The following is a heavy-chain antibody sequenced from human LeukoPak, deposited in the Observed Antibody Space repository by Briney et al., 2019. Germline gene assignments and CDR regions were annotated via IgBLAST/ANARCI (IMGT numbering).Heavy chain of an antibody. V-gene: IGHV3-7*01. CDR3: ARWVGSTDWFDP. D-gene: IGHD1-26*01. CDR1: GFTFSSYW. CDR2: IKQDGSEK. Sequence: QPGGSLRLSCAASGFTFSSYWMSWVRQAPGKGLERGANIKQDGSEKYYVDSVKGRFTISRDNAKNSLYLQVNSLRAEDTAVYYCARWVGSTDWFDPWGQGTLVTVSS. J-gene: IGHJ5*02.